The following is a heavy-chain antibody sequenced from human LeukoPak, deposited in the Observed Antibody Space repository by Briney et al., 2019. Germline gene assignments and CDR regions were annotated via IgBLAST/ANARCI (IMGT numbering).Heavy chain of an antibody. Sequence: GASVKVSCKASGYTFTSYGISWGRQAPGQGLEWMGWISAYNGNTNYAQKLQGRVTMTTDTYTNTAYMELRSLRSDDTAVYYCAGSRGYCTSNVCYLKYWGQGTLVTVSS. J-gene: IGHJ4*02. CDR2: ISAYNGNT. CDR1: GYTFTSYG. D-gene: IGHD2-8*01. V-gene: IGHV1-18*01. CDR3: AGSRGYCTSNVCYLKY.